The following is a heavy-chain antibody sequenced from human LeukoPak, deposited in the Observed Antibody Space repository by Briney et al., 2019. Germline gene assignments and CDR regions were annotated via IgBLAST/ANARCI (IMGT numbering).Heavy chain of an antibody. CDR3: ARGAPTGLYYFDY. Sequence: PSETLSLTCAVYGGSFSGYYWSWIRQPPGKGLEWIGEINHSGSTNYNPSLKSRVTISVDTSKNQFSLKLSSVTAADAAVYYCARGAPTGLYYFDYWGQGTLVTVSS. V-gene: IGHV4-34*01. J-gene: IGHJ4*02. CDR2: INHSGST. D-gene: IGHD1-1*01. CDR1: GGSFSGYY.